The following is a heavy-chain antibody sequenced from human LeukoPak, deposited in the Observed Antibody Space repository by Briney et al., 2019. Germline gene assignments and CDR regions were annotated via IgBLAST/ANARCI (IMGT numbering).Heavy chain of an antibody. V-gene: IGHV1-69*06. J-gene: IGHJ5*02. Sequence: SVKVTCKASGGTFSSYAISWVRQAPGQGLEWMGGIIPIFGTANYAQKFQGRVTITADKSTSTAYMELSSLRSEDTAVYYCASSSVATSPTFWIDPWGQGTLVTVSS. D-gene: IGHD5-12*01. CDR2: IIPIFGTA. CDR1: GGTFSSYA. CDR3: ASSSVATSPTFWIDP.